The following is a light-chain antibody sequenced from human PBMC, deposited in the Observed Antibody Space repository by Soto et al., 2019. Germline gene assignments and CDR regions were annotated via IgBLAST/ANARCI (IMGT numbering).Light chain of an antibody. CDR2: EVS. J-gene: IGLJ1*01. Sequence: SALNHPASVSRSPGQSITISCTGTSSDVGGYNYVSWYQQHPGKAPQLMIYEVSNRPSGVSNRFSGSKSGNTASLTISGLQAEDEADYYCSSYTSSSTYVFGTGTKVTVL. V-gene: IGLV2-14*01. CDR3: SSYTSSSTYV. CDR1: SSDVGGYNY.